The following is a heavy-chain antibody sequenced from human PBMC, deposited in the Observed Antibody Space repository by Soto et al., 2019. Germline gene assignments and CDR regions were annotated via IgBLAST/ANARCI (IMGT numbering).Heavy chain of an antibody. CDR1: GYSFTSYW. CDR2: IYLGDSDT. J-gene: IGHJ5*02. D-gene: IGHD4-4*01. V-gene: IGHV5-51*01. CDR3: ARHNRQADYRVFDP. Sequence: GESLKISCKGSGYSFTSYWIGWVRQMTGKGLEWMGIIYLGDSDTRYSPSFQGQVTISADKSISTAYLQWSSLKASDTAMYYCARHNRQADYRVFDPWGQGTLVTVSS.